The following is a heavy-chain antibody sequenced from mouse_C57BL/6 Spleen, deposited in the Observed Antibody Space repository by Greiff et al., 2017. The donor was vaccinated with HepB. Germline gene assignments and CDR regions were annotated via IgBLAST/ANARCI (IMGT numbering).Heavy chain of an antibody. D-gene: IGHD2-5*01. J-gene: IGHJ3*01. CDR3: ARAKSNSAWFAY. CDR1: GFTFSSYA. Sequence: DVKLVESGGGLVKPGGSLKLSCAASGFTFSSYAMSWVRQTPEKRLEWVATISDGGSYTYYPDNVKGRFTISRDNAKNNLYLQMSHLKSEDTAMYYCARAKSNSAWFAYWGQGTLVTVSA. V-gene: IGHV5-4*03. CDR2: ISDGGSYT.